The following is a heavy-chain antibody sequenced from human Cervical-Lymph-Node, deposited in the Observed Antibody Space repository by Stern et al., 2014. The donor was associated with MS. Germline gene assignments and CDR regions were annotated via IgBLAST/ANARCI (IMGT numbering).Heavy chain of an antibody. V-gene: IGHV1-69*01. CDR3: ARGGYCSSTSCYGGWFDP. D-gene: IGHD2-2*01. J-gene: IGHJ5*02. CDR1: GGTFSSYA. Sequence: VQLLESGAEVKKPGSSVKVSCKASGGTFSSYAISWVRQAPGQGLEWMGGIIPIFGTANYAQKFQGRVTITADESTSTAYMELSSLRSEDTAVYYCARGGYCSSTSCYGGWFDPWGQGTLVTVSS. CDR2: IIPIFGTA.